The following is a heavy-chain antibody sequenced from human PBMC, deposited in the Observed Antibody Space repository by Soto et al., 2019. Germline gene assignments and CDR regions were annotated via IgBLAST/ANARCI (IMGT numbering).Heavy chain of an antibody. CDR3: AIFWSGYYTGYYGMDV. CDR2: ISWNSGSI. D-gene: IGHD3-3*01. J-gene: IGHJ6*02. Sequence: PGGSLRLSCAASGFTFDDYAMHWVRQAPGKGLEWVSGISWNSGSIGYADSVKGRFTISRDNAKNSLYLQMNSLRAEDTALYYCAIFWSGYYTGYYGMDVWGQGTTVTV. CDR1: GFTFDDYA. V-gene: IGHV3-9*01.